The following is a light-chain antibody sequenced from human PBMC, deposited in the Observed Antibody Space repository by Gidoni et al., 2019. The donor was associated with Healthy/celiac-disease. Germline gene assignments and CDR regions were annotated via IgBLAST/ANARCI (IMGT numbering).Light chain of an antibody. CDR1: QCVSSY. CDR2: ACS. CDR3: QQRRNWSGT. J-gene: IGKJ2*02. V-gene: IGKV3-11*01. Sequence: VLTPSPATLSLSPGKRATLPVRASQCVSSYVAWYQQKPGQAPRLLIDACSNSATGITARFSGSGSGTDFTLTISSLEPEDFAGYYCQQRRNWSGTCGQGTKLEFK.